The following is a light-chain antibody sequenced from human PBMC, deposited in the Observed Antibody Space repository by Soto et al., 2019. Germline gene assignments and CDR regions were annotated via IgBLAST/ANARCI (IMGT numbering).Light chain of an antibody. Sequence: EIVLTQSPGTLSVSPGERATLSCRASQSVSSSYLAWYQQKPGQAPRLLIYGASIRATGIPDRFSGSGSGTHFTLTISRLEPEDFAVYYCQQDGSSPRTFGQGTKVEIK. CDR3: QQDGSSPRT. J-gene: IGKJ1*01. CDR2: GAS. CDR1: QSVSSSY. V-gene: IGKV3-20*01.